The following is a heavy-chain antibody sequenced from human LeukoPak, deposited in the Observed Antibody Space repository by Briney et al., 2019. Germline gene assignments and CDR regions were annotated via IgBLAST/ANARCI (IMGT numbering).Heavy chain of an antibody. J-gene: IGHJ4*01. CDR2: ISGDGVST. CDR1: GLPIADFA. Sequence: GSPGLSCVASGLPIADFAMHWVRQAPGKGLEWVSLISGDGVSTFYADSVKGRFSISRDNSKNSLSPEMNSLRTEDTAMYYCARESGKFDYWGEGTLASVSS. V-gene: IGHV3-43*02. CDR3: ARESGKFDY.